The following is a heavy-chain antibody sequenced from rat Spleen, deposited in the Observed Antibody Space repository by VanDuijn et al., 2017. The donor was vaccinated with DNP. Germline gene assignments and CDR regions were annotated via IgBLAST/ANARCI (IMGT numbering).Heavy chain of an antibody. CDR2: ISNDGGTP. CDR1: GFTFSKYG. V-gene: IGHV5-29*01. J-gene: IGHJ2*01. CDR3: ASSYSSYIFDY. Sequence: EVQLVESGGGLVQPGRSLKLSCAASGFTFSKYGMAWVRQAPKKGLEWVAYISNDGGTPYYRDSVKGRFTISRDNAQSTLYLQMDSLRSEDAATYYCASSYSSYIFDYWGQGVMVTVSS. D-gene: IGHD1-2*01.